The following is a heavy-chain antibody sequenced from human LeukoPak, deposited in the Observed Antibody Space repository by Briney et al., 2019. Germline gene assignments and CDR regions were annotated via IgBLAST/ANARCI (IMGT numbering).Heavy chain of an antibody. D-gene: IGHD3-22*01. CDR2: IYYSGST. V-gene: IGHV4-59*01. Sequence: SETLSLTCTVPGGSISSYYWSWIRQPPGKGLEWIGYIYYSGSTNYNPSLKSRVTISVDTSKNQFSLKLSSVTAADTAVYYCAREKYYDSSGRDSFDLWGRGTLVTVSS. J-gene: IGHJ2*01. CDR1: GGSISSYY. CDR3: AREKYYDSSGRDSFDL.